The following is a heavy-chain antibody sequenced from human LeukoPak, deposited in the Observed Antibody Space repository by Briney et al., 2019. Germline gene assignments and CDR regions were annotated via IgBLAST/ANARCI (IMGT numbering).Heavy chain of an antibody. CDR3: GRAVTGYWYFDL. CDR2: IRSKANNYAT. V-gene: IGHV3-73*01. D-gene: IGHD6-19*01. J-gene: IGHJ2*01. Sequence: GGSLRLSCAASGFTFSGSAMHWVRQASGKGLEWVGRIRSKANNYATAYAASVKNRFTISRDDSKNTAYLQMSSLKAEDTAVYYCGRAVTGYWYFDLWGRGTLVTVSS. CDR1: GFTFSGSA.